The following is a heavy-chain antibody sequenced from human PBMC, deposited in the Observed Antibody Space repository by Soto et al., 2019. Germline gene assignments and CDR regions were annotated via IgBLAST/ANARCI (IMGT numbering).Heavy chain of an antibody. V-gene: IGHV3-30-3*01. Sequence: QVQLVESGGGVVQPGRSLRLSCAASGFTFSSYAMHWVRQAPGKGLEWVAVISYDGSNKYYADSVKGRFTISRDNSKNTLYLQMNSLRAEDTAVYYCARGKWGAARRRGLDYYYGMDVWGQGTTVTVSS. CDR1: GFTFSSYA. J-gene: IGHJ6*02. D-gene: IGHD6-6*01. CDR3: ARGKWGAARRRGLDYYYGMDV. CDR2: ISYDGSNK.